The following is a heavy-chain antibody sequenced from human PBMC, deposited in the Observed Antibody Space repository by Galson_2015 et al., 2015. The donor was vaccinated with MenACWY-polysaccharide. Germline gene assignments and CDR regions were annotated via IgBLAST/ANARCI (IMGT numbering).Heavy chain of an antibody. J-gene: IGHJ4*02. CDR1: GYGFTSYW. D-gene: IGHD6-13*01. Sequence: QSGAEVIKPGESLKISCTGSGYGFTSYWIGWGRQMSGTGVAWIGGILSGASATSYSPSFQGQVTISADKSISTAYLQWSSLKASDTAMYYCARPSYSSSWNAIDYWGQGTLVTVSS. V-gene: IGHV5-51*01. CDR2: ILSGASAT. CDR3: ARPSYSSSWNAIDY.